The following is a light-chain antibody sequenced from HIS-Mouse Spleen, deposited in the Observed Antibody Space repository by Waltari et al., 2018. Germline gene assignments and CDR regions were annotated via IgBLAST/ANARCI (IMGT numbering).Light chain of an antibody. CDR3: SSYTSSSTWV. Sequence: QSALTQPASVSGSPGQSITISCTGTSSDVGGYNYVSWYQQHPGEAPKLMIYEVSNRTSGVSSRFSGAKSGNTASLTISGLQAEDEADYYCSSYTSSSTWVFGGGTKLTVL. V-gene: IGLV2-14*01. CDR1: SSDVGGYNY. CDR2: EVS. J-gene: IGLJ3*02.